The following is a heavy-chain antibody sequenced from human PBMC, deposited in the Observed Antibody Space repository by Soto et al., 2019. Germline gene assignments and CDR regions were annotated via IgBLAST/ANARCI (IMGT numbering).Heavy chain of an antibody. J-gene: IGHJ4*02. Sequence: GGSLRLSCEGSGFTVSDHYIDWVRQAPGKGLEWVGRSRDKPQGYSTAYAASVKGRFTTSRDESKNSAYLQMNSLKTEDTAVYYCVRATYFSDSSGYTRCLDYWGQGTLVTVSS. CDR3: VRATYFSDSSGYTRCLDY. D-gene: IGHD3-22*01. CDR2: SRDKPQGYST. V-gene: IGHV3-72*01. CDR1: GFTVSDHY.